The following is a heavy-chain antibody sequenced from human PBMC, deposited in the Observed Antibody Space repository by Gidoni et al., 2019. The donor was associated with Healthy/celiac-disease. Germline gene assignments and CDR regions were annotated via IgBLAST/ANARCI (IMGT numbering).Heavy chain of an antibody. Sequence: QVQLQESGPGLVKPSETLSLTCTVSGGSLSSYYWSWIRQPPGKGLEWIGYIYYSGSTNYNPSLKSRVTISVDTSKNQFSLKLSSVTAADTAVYYCARDQIAAAGTGYYYYGMDVWGQGTTVTVSS. CDR1: GGSLSSYY. J-gene: IGHJ6*02. CDR2: IYYSGST. CDR3: ARDQIAAAGTGYYYYGMDV. V-gene: IGHV4-59*01. D-gene: IGHD6-13*01.